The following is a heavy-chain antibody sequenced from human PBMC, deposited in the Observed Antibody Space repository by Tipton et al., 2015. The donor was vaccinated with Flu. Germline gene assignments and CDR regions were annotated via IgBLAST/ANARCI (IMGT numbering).Heavy chain of an antibody. CDR3: VRDHSSSSGYLDW. CDR1: GYIFNDYG. D-gene: IGHD2-2*01. V-gene: IGHV1-18*01. CDR2: ISVYSGKA. J-gene: IGHJ4*02. Sequence: QSGPEVKEPGASVKVSCRTSGYIFNDYGFSWVRQAPGQGLEWMGRISVYSGKADYTQTFQGRVTMTTDTSTSTAYMELTSLTSDDTAVYYCVRDHSSSSGYLDWWGQGTLVIVSS.